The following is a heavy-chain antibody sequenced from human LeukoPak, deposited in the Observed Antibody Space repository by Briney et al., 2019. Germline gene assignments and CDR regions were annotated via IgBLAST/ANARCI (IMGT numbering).Heavy chain of an antibody. Sequence: PQTLSLTCIVSAGSTTSNYWTWVRQTPGNGLEWTGHIYYSVDTNYNPSLSSRATISVDTSKNHVSLTLTSVTAADTAVYYCARRTYDYESGYYYGRGWFAPWGQGTLVTVSS. D-gene: IGHD3-22*01. J-gene: IGHJ5*02. CDR2: IYYSVDT. CDR3: ARRTYDYESGYYYGRGWFAP. CDR1: AGSTTSNY. V-gene: IGHV4-59*08.